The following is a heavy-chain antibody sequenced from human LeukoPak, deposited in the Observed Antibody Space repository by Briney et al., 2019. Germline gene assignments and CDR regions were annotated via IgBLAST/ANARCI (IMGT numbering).Heavy chain of an antibody. D-gene: IGHD5-18*01. CDR1: GYTFTSCG. CDR3: ARDQDTAMGFRGRTRSFDP. CDR2: ISAYNGNT. Sequence: ASVKVSCKASGYTFTSCGISWVRQAPGQGLEWMGWISAYNGNTNYAQKLQGRVTMTTDTSTSTAYMELRSLRSDDTAVYYYARDQDTAMGFRGRTRSFDPWGQGTLVTVSS. V-gene: IGHV1-18*04. J-gene: IGHJ5*02.